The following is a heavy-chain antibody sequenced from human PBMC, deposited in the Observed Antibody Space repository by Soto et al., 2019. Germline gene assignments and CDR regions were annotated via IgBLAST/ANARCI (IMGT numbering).Heavy chain of an antibody. V-gene: IGHV4-4*02. J-gene: IGHJ5*01. CDR3: TKHGGTFFDY. D-gene: IGHD2-15*01. CDR1: GCSVSSSNW. CDR2: IFHSGIT. Sequence: PSETLSLTGAVSGCSVSSSNWWTWVRQPAGEGLEWIGQIFHSGITSYNPSLKSRITISLDKSKNHLSLTLISVTAADTAGYYCTKHGGTFFDYGGHGNLVTISS.